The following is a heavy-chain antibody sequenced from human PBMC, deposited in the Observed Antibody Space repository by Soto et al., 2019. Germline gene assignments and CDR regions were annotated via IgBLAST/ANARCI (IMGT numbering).Heavy chain of an antibody. V-gene: IGHV4-59*01. D-gene: IGHD3-3*01. J-gene: IGHJ6*02. CDR3: ARVHYDFYYYGMDV. Sequence: SETLSLTCTVSGGSISSYYWSWIRQPPGKGLEWIGYIYYSGSTNYNPSLKSRVTISIDTSKNQFSLKLSSVTAADTAVYYCARVHYDFYYYGMDVWGQGTTVTVS. CDR1: GGSISSYY. CDR2: IYYSGST.